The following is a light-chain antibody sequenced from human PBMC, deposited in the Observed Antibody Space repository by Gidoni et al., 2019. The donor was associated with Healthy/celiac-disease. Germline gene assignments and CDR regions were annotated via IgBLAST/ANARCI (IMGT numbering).Light chain of an antibody. Sequence: DMVMTQSPDPLAVSLGERATINCKSSQSVLYSSNNKNYLAWYQQKPGQPPKLLIYWASTRESGVPDRFSGSGSGTDFTLTISSLQAEDVAVYYCQQYYSTPPTFGPGTKVDIK. CDR3: QQYYSTPPT. CDR1: QSVLYSSNNKNY. V-gene: IGKV4-1*01. CDR2: WAS. J-gene: IGKJ3*01.